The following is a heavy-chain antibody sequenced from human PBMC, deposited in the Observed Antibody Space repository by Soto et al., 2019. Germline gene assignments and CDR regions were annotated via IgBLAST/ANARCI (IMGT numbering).Heavy chain of an antibody. Sequence: QVQLQESGPGLVKPSQTLSLTCTVSGGSISSGGYYWSWIRQHPGKGLEWIGYIYYSGSTYYNPSLKIRVTISVDTSKNQFSLKLSSVTAADTAVYYCARCAALSGYGMDVWGQGTTVTVSS. CDR1: GGSISSGGYY. J-gene: IGHJ6*02. CDR2: IYYSGST. D-gene: IGHD1-26*01. CDR3: ARCAALSGYGMDV. V-gene: IGHV4-31*03.